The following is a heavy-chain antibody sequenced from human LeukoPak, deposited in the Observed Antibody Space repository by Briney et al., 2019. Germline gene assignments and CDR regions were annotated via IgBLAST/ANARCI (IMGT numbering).Heavy chain of an antibody. CDR3: AKDISGSGSYYLDY. D-gene: IGHD3-10*01. Sequence: GGSLRLSCAASGFTFSTYWMSWVRQAPGKGLEWVANIKQDGSEKYYVDSVRGRFTISRDNAKNSLYLQMNSLRAEDTALYYCAKDISGSGSYYLDYWGQGTLVTVSS. CDR1: GFTFSTYW. CDR2: IKQDGSEK. J-gene: IGHJ4*02. V-gene: IGHV3-7*03.